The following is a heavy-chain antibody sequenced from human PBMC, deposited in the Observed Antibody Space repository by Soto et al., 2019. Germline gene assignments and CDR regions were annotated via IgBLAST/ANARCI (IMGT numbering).Heavy chain of an antibody. CDR3: ARNYYDSSGYYYRFDP. V-gene: IGHV1-69*01. CDR2: IIPIFGTA. Sequence: QVQLVQSGAEVKKPGASVKVSCKASGGTFSSYAISWVRQAPGHGLEWMGGIIPIFGTANYAQKFQGRVTITADESTSTAYMELSSLRSEDTAVYYGARNYYDSSGYYYRFDPWGQGTLVTVSS. J-gene: IGHJ5*02. D-gene: IGHD3-22*01. CDR1: GGTFSSYA.